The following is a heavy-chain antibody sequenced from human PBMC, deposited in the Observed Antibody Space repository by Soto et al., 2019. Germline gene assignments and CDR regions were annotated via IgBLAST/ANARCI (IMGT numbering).Heavy chain of an antibody. D-gene: IGHD1-26*01. Sequence: EVQLLESGGGLVQPGGSLRLSCAASGFTFSSYAMSWVRQAPGKGLEWVSAISGSGGSTYYAGSVKGRFTISRDNSKNTLYLQMNSLRAEDTAVYYCAKAEWELLAPHDYWGQGTLVTVSS. V-gene: IGHV3-23*01. J-gene: IGHJ4*02. CDR3: AKAEWELLAPHDY. CDR2: ISGSGGST. CDR1: GFTFSSYA.